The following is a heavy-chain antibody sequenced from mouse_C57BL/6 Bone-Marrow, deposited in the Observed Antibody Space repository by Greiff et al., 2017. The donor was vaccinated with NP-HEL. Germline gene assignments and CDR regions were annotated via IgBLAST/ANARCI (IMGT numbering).Heavy chain of an antibody. D-gene: IGHD2-5*01. CDR1: GFTFSDYG. J-gene: IGHJ3*01. Sequence: EVHLVESGGGLVKPGGSLKLSCAASGFTFSDYGMHWVRQAPEKGLEWVAYISSGSSTIYYADTVKGRFTISRDNAKNTLFLQMTSLRSEDTAMYYCARSMYSNYVVAYWGQGTLVTVSA. V-gene: IGHV5-17*01. CDR3: ARSMYSNYVVAY. CDR2: ISSGSSTI.